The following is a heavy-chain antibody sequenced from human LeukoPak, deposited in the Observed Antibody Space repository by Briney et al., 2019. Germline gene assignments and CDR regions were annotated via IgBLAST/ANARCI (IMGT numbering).Heavy chain of an antibody. J-gene: IGHJ4*02. Sequence: SETLSLTCTVSGGSISSYYWSWIRHPPGKGLEWIGYIYYSGSTNYNPSLKSRVTISVDTSKNQFSLKLSSVTAADTAVYYCARGATNIAAAVTDWGQGTLVTVSS. CDR1: GGSISSYY. CDR2: IYYSGST. V-gene: IGHV4-59*01. D-gene: IGHD6-13*01. CDR3: ARGATNIAAAVTD.